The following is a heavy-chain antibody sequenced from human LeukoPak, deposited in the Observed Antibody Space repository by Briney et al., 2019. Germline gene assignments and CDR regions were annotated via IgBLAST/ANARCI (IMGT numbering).Heavy chain of an antibody. CDR2: INHSGST. CDR3: ARERVLRYFDWSHIYFDY. J-gene: IGHJ4*02. Sequence: SETLSLTCAVYGGSFSGYYWSWIRQPPGKGLEWIGEINHSGSTNYNPSLKSRATISVDTSKNQFSLKLSSVPAADTAVYYCARERVLRYFDWSHIYFDYWGQGTLVTVSS. D-gene: IGHD3-9*01. V-gene: IGHV4-34*01. CDR1: GGSFSGYY.